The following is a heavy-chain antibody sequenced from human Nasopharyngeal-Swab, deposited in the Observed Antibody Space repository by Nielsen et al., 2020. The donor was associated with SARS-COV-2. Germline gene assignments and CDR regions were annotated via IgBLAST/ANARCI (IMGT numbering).Heavy chain of an antibody. D-gene: IGHD3-10*01. V-gene: IGHV4-59*12. CDR3: ARERGRGGIWNYYYYYMDV. Sequence: SETLSLTCTVSGVSMSYFYWSWLRLSPGEGLEWIGYISFTGKTNYPPSLKSRVTISVDTSKNQFSLKLSSVTAADTAVYYCARERGRGGIWNYYYYYMDVWGKGTTVTVSS. CDR2: ISFTGKT. J-gene: IGHJ6*03. CDR1: GVSMSYFY.